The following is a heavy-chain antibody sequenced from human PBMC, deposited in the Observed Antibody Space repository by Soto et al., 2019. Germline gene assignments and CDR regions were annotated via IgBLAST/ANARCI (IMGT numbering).Heavy chain of an antibody. D-gene: IGHD3-16*01. Sequence: QVQLVESGGGLVKPGGSLRLSCAASGFTFSDYYMTWIRQAPGKGLEWVSYISSSGTTIYYADSVKGRFTISRDNAKHSLYLQMNSLRAEDTAVYYCARDLVNYASWFDPWGQGTLVTVSS. J-gene: IGHJ5*02. CDR2: ISSSGTTI. CDR1: GFTFSDYY. V-gene: IGHV3-11*01. CDR3: ARDLVNYASWFDP.